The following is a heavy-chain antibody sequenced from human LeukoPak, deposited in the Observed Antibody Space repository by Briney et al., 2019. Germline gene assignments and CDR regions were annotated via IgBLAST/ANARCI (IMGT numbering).Heavy chain of an antibody. CDR1: GFTFSSYW. V-gene: IGHV3-7*01. CDR2: IKEDGSET. CDR3: ARETPRRGETRDGYR. J-gene: IGHJ4*02. Sequence: GGSLRLSCAASGFTFSSYWMSWVRQVPGKGLECLANIKEDGSETYYADSVKGRFTISRDNPKNLLFPQINSLRVEDTAVYYCARETPRRGETRDGYRWGQGTVVTVSS. D-gene: IGHD5-24*01.